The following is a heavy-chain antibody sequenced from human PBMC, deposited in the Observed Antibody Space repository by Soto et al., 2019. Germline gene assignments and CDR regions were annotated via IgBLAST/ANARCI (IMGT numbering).Heavy chain of an antibody. Sequence: SETLSLTCTVSGGSISSGDYYWSWIRQPPGKGLEWIGYIYYSGSTYYNPSLKSRVTISVDTSKNQFSLKLSSVTAADTAVYYCARARWYTTKQYYSDYWGQGTLVTVSS. V-gene: IGHV4-30-4*01. J-gene: IGHJ4*02. D-gene: IGHD2-2*02. CDR3: ARARWYTTKQYYSDY. CDR1: GGSISSGDYY. CDR2: IYYSGST.